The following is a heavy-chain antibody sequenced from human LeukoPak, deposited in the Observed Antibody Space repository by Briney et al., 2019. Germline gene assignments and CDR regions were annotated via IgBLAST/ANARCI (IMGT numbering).Heavy chain of an antibody. V-gene: IGHV3-21*01. CDR2: ISSSSSYI. J-gene: IGHJ4*02. D-gene: IGHD3-10*01. Sequence: GGSLRLSCAASGFTFSSYSMNWVRQAPGKGLEWVSSISSSSSYIYYADSVKGRFTISRDNAKNSLYLQMNSLRAEDTAVYYCARGWGTMVRGVTYSFDYWGQGTLVTVSS. CDR3: ARGWGTMVRGVTYSFDY. CDR1: GFTFSSYS.